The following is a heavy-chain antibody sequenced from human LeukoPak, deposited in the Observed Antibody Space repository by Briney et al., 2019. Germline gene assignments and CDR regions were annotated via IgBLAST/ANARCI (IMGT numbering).Heavy chain of an antibody. Sequence: SETLSLTCTVSGGSIRSYYWSWIRQPAGKRLEWIGRIYTSGSTNYNPSLKSRVTMLVDPSKNQFSLKLSSVTGAETAVYYCVREHPPPFAAGGSTDYWGQGTLVTVSS. V-gene: IGHV4-4*07. CDR1: GGSIRSYY. D-gene: IGHD6-13*01. CDR2: IYTSGST. J-gene: IGHJ4*02. CDR3: VREHPPPFAAGGSTDY.